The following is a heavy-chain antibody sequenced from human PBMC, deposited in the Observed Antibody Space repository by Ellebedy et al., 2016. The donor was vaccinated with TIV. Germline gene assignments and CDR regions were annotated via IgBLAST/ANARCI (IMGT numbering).Heavy chain of an antibody. V-gene: IGHV1-24*01. J-gene: IGHJ4*02. CDR2: FDPEDGET. CDR3: ARRGGRWGVRGVIGY. CDR1: GYTLTELS. D-gene: IGHD3-10*01. Sequence: ASVKVSXXVSGYTLTELSMHWVRQAPGKGLEWMGGFDPEDGETIYAQKFQGRVTMTEDTSTDTAYMELSSLRSEDTAVYSCARRGGRWGVRGVIGYWGQGTLVTVSS.